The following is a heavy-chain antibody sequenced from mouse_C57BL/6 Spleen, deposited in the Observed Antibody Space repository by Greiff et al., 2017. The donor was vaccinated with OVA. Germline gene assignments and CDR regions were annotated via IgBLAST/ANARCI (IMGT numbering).Heavy chain of an antibody. J-gene: IGHJ4*01. CDR1: GFTFSDYG. V-gene: IGHV5-17*01. Sequence: EVMLMESGGGLVKPGGSLKLSCAASGFTFSDYGMHWVRQAPEKGLEWVAYISSGSSTIYYADTVKGRFTISRDNAKNTLFLQMTSLRSEDTAMYYCARRGYYGSSYSAMDYWGQGTSVTVSS. CDR2: ISSGSSTI. CDR3: ARRGYYGSSYSAMDY. D-gene: IGHD1-1*01.